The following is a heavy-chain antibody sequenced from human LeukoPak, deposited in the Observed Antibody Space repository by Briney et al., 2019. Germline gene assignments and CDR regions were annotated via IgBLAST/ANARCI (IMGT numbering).Heavy chain of an antibody. V-gene: IGHV4-30-2*01. CDR2: IYHSGST. CDR1: GGSISSGGYY. Sequence: SETLSLTCTVSGGSISSGGYYWSWIRQPPGKGLEWIGYIYHSGSTYYNPSLKSRVTISVDKSKNQFSLKLSSVTAADTAVYYCARGLAVAGTVFDYWGQGTLVTVSS. CDR3: ARGLAVAGTVFDY. D-gene: IGHD6-19*01. J-gene: IGHJ4*02.